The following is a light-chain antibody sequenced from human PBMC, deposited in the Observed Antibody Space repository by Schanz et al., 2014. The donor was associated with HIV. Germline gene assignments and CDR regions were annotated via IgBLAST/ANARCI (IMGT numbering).Light chain of an antibody. J-gene: IGKJ1*01. CDR3: QQYGGSVPWT. CDR1: QSVNSY. V-gene: IGKV3-11*01. Sequence: EIVLTQSPATLSLSPGERATLSCRASQSVNSYLAWYQQKPGQAPRLLIYDASNRATGIPARFSGSGSGTDFTLTISTLEPEDSAVYYCQQYGGSVPWTFGQGTKVEIK. CDR2: DAS.